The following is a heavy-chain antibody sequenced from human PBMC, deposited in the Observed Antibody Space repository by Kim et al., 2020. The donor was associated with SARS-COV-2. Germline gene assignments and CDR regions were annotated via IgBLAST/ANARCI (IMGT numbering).Heavy chain of an antibody. CDR1: GFTFDDYA. V-gene: IGHV3-43*02. D-gene: IGHD3-10*01. CDR2: ISGDGGRT. J-gene: IGHJ6*01. Sequence: GGSLRLSCAASGFTFDDYAMHWVRQAPGKGLEWVSLISGDGGRTYYADSVKGRFTISRDNSKNSLYLQMNSLRTEDTALYYCAKVGNHYGSGTDSYYYYGRDGWGQATAHTLSS. CDR3: AKVGNHYGSGTDSYYYYGRDG.